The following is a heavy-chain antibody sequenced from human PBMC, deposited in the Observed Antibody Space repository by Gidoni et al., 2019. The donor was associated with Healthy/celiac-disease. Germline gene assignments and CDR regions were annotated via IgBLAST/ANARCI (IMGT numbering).Heavy chain of an antibody. J-gene: IGHJ6*02. CDR2: ISGSGGST. Sequence: EVQLLESGGGLVQPGGSLRLSCAASGFTFSSYSMSWVRQAPGKGSEWVSAISGSGGSTYYEDSVKGRFTISRDNSKNTLYLQMNSLRAEDTAVYYCAKDREVVVMGEGMDVWGQGTTVTVSS. D-gene: IGHD3-22*01. CDR1: GFTFSSYS. CDR3: AKDREVVVMGEGMDV. V-gene: IGHV3-23*01.